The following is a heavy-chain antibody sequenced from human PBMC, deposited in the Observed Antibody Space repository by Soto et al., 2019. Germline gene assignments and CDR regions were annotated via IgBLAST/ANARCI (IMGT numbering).Heavy chain of an antibody. CDR1: GGSFSGYY. Sequence: PSETLSLPCAVYGGSFSGYYWTWIRQPPGTGLEWIGEINHSGSTNYNPSLKSRVTISVDTSKNQFSLKLTSVTAADTAVYYCARDNITGLFDYWGQGTLVTVSS. D-gene: IGHD2-8*02. V-gene: IGHV4-34*01. J-gene: IGHJ4*02. CDR2: INHSGST. CDR3: ARDNITGLFDY.